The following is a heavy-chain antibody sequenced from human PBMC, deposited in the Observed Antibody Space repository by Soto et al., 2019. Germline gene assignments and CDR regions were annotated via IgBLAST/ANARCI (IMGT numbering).Heavy chain of an antibody. V-gene: IGHV4-31*03. CDR3: AGGVVGGVILGGGYFDY. CDR2: IYYSGST. CDR1: GGSISSGGYY. Sequence: QVQLQESGPGLVKPSQTLSLTCTVSGGSISSGGYYWSWIRQHPGKGLEWIGYIYYSGSTYYNPSLKSRVTIRADPSLNQLSLELSYGAAADSAGYYCAGGVVGGVILGGGYFDYWGQGTLVTVSS. J-gene: IGHJ4*02. D-gene: IGHD3-10*01.